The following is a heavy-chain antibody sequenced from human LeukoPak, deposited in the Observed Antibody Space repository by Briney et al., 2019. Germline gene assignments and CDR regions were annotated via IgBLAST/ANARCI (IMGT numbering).Heavy chain of an antibody. D-gene: IGHD3-10*01. V-gene: IGHV3-23*01. CDR2: ISGTGGTT. Sequence: GGALRLSCAGSGCTFSSYAMGWVRQAPGKGVEGVLAISGTGGTTYYADSLKARFTISRDNPKNTLYLQMNSLRAEDTAVYYCAKDAPERCLWFGEKWGQGTLVTVSS. J-gene: IGHJ4*02. CDR1: GCTFSSYA. CDR3: AKDAPERCLWFGEK.